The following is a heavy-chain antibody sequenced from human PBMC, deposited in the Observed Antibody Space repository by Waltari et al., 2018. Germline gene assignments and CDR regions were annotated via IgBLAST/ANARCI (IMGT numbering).Heavy chain of an antibody. CDR2: INHSGST. CDR1: GGSFSGYY. V-gene: IGHV4-34*01. D-gene: IGHD3-10*01. CDR3: ARDGGGSGSSRTRYFDY. J-gene: IGHJ4*02. Sequence: QVQLQQWGAGLLKPSETLSLTCAAYGGSFSGYYWSWIRQPPGKGLEWIGEINHSGSTNYNPSLKSRVTISVDTSKNQFSLKLNSVTAADTAVYYCARDGGGSGSSRTRYFDYWGQGTLVTVSS.